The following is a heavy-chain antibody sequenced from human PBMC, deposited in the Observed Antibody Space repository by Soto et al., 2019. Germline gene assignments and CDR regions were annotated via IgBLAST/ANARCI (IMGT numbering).Heavy chain of an antibody. V-gene: IGHV4-59*01. J-gene: IGHJ3*02. CDR1: GASISRYY. Sequence: SETLSLTCTVSGASISRYYWSWIRQSPGKGLEWIGYLYNTGSTIYNPSLKSRATISVDTSENQFSLRLSSVTAADTAVYYCARGRGASVPADAFDIWGQGTMVTVSS. D-gene: IGHD1-26*01. CDR3: ARGRGASVPADAFDI. CDR2: LYNTGST.